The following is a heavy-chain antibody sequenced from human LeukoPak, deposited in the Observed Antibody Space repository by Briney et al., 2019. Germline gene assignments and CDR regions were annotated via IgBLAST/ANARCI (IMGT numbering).Heavy chain of an antibody. D-gene: IGHD6-13*01. V-gene: IGHV1-2*02. CDR3: AREQQLVIFDY. CDR1: GGTFSSYI. Sequence: ASVKVSCKASGGTFSSYIITWVRQAPGQGLEWMGWINPNSGGTNYAQKFQGRVTMTRDTSISTAYMELSRLRSDDTAVYYCAREQQLVIFDYWGQGTLVTVSS. J-gene: IGHJ4*02. CDR2: INPNSGGT.